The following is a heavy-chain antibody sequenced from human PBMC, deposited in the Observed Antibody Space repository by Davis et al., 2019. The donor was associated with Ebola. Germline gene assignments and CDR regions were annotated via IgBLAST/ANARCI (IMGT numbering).Heavy chain of an antibody. V-gene: IGHV4-34*01. J-gene: IGHJ4*02. CDR1: GGSISSHY. CDR3: AGQAHLGELSFDY. CDR2: INHSGST. Sequence: PSETLSLTCTVSGGSISSHYWSWIRQPPGKGLEWIGEINHSGSTNYNPSLKSRVTISVDRSKNQFSLKLTAVTAADTAAYYCAGQAHLGELSFDYWGQGTLVTVSS. D-gene: IGHD3-16*02.